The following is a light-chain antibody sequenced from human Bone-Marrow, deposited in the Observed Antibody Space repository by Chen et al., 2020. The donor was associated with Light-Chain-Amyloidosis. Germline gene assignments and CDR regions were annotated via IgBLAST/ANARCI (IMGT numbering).Light chain of an antibody. J-gene: IGLJ2*01. V-gene: IGLV3-25*03. CDR3: QSADSSGTYEVI. CDR1: DLPTKY. CDR2: RDT. Sequence: SYELTQPPSVSVSPGQMARITCSGDDLPTKYAYWYQQKPGQAPVLVIHRDTERPSGISERFSGSSSGTTATLPISGVQAEDEADYHCQSADSSGTYEVICGGGTKLTVL.